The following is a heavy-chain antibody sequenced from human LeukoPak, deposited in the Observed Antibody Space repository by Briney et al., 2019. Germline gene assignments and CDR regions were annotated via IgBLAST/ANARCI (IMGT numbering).Heavy chain of an antibody. Sequence: SQTLSLTCTVSGGSISSGSYYWSWIRQPAGKGLEWIGRIYTSGSTNYNPSLKSRVTISVDTSKNQFSLKLSSVTAADTAVYYCASRTKRGYSYGQDVWGKGTTVTVSS. CDR1: GGSISSGSYY. V-gene: IGHV4-61*02. CDR2: IYTSGST. D-gene: IGHD5-18*01. J-gene: IGHJ6*04. CDR3: ASRTKRGYSYGQDV.